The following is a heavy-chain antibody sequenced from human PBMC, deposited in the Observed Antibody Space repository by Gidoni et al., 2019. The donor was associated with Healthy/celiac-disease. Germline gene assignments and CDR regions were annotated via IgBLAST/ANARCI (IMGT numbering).Heavy chain of an antibody. CDR3: ATEGELSSHKIDPDAFDI. CDR1: GGSISRYY. J-gene: IGHJ3*02. D-gene: IGHD3-16*02. Sequence: QVQLQESGPGLVQPSETLSLTCTVSGGSISRYYWSWIRQPAGKGLEWIGRIYTSGSTNYNPSLKSRVTMSVDTSKNQFSLKLSSVTAADTAVYYCATEGELSSHKIDPDAFDIWGQGTMVTVSS. CDR2: IYTSGST. V-gene: IGHV4-4*07.